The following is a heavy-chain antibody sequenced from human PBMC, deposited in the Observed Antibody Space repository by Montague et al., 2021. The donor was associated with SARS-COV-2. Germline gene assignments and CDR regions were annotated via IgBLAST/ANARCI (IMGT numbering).Heavy chain of an antibody. J-gene: IGHJ6*03. CDR1: GGSISSYY. D-gene: IGHD3-3*01. V-gene: IGHV4-59*01. Sequence: ETLSLTCTVSGGSISSYYWSWIRQPPGKGLEWIGYIYYSGCTNYNPSLKSRVTISVDTSKNQFSLKLSSVAAADTAVYYCARGIFTIPFIPAHYYMDVWGKGTTVTVSS. CDR2: IYYSGCT. CDR3: ARGIFTIPFIPAHYYMDV.